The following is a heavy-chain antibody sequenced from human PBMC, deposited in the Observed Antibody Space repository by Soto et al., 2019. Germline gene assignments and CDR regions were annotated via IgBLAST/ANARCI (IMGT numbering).Heavy chain of an antibody. CDR1: GFSLSTSGVG. V-gene: IGHV2-5*02. Sequence: QITLKESGPPLVKPTQTLTLTCTFSGFSLSTSGVGVGWIRQPPGKALEWLALIYWDDDKRYSPSLKSRLTIIKDPSKNQVVLTITNMDPVDTAPYYCAHSGDYGSGSYRAYWGQGTLVTVSS. D-gene: IGHD3-10*01. CDR2: IYWDDDK. J-gene: IGHJ4*02. CDR3: AHSGDYGSGSYRAY.